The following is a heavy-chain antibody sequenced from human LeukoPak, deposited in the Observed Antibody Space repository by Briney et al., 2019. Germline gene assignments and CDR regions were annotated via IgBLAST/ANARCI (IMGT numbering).Heavy chain of an antibody. J-gene: IGHJ4*02. V-gene: IGHV5-51*01. CDR3: LAYYYDSSGSHFDY. D-gene: IGHD3-22*01. CDR2: IYPRDSDT. Sequence: KPGESLKISCKGSGYTFTSYWIGWVRQMPGKGLEWMGIIYPRDSDTRYSPSFQGQATISADKSISTAYLQWSSLKASDTAMYYRLAYYYDSSGSHFDYWGQGTLVTVSS. CDR1: GYTFTSYW.